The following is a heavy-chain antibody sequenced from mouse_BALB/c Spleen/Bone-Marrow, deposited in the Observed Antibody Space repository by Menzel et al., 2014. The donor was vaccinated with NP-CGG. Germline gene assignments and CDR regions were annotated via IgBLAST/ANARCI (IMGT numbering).Heavy chain of an antibody. CDR1: GFNIKDTY. CDR2: IDTANGNT. CDR3: ARYGNGLMDY. D-gene: IGHD2-1*01. J-gene: IGHJ4*01. V-gene: IGHV14-3*02. Sequence: VQLQQPGAELVKPGASVKLSCTASGFNIKDTYMHWVKQRPEQGLEWIGRIDTANGNTKYDPKFQGKATITADTPSNTAYLQLSSLTSEDTAVYYCARYGNGLMDYWGQGTSVTVSS.